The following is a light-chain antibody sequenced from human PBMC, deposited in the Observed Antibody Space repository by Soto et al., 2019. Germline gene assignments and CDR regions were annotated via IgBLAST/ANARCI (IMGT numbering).Light chain of an antibody. CDR2: DAS. J-gene: IGKJ4*01. CDR1: QSVARSY. Sequence: ENVLTQSPGTLSLSPGERATLSCRASQSVARSYLAWYQQRPGQSPRLLIYDASNRATGVPDRFSGSGSGSDFTLAISRLEPDDIALYYCQQYAISPLTFGGGTKLQIK. V-gene: IGKV3-20*01. CDR3: QQYAISPLT.